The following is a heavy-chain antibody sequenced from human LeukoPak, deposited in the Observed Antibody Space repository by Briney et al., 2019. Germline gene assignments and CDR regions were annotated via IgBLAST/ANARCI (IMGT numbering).Heavy chain of an antibody. CDR3: ARGDAFSGDH. CDR1: GFSFTNFW. J-gene: IGHJ4*02. CDR2: IHPEGNEK. V-gene: IGHV3-7*04. Sequence: GGSLRLSCAVSGFSFTNFWMSWVRQAPGRGLEWVANIHPEGNEKYHVESVKGRSTISRDNTKNLLFLQMNGLRVEDTAVYYCARGDAFSGDHWGQGTLVTVSS.